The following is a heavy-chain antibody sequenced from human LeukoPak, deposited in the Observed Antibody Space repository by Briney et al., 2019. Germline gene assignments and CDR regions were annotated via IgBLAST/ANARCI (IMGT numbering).Heavy chain of an antibody. CDR3: ARDTYSYSYYFDY. V-gene: IGHV3-7*03. D-gene: IGHD2-15*01. J-gene: IGHJ4*02. CDR2: IKQDGSEK. CDR1: GFTFSNAW. Sequence: PGGSLRLSCAASGFTFSNAWMNWVRQAPGKGLEWVANIKQDGSEKYYVDSVKGRFTISRDNAKNSLYLQMNSLRAVDTAVYYCARDTYSYSYYFDYWGQGTLVTVSS.